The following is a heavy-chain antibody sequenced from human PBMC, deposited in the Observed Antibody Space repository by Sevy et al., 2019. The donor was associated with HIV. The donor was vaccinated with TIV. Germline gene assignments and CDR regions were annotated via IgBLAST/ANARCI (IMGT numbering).Heavy chain of an antibody. CDR3: VRALLKADSL. Sequence: GGSLRLSCAASGFNIRTHWMLWVRQAPGKGLEWVANINEDGSTKYSLDSVKGRFTISRDNAENSVFLQMNSLRVEDTAVYYCVRALLKADSLWGQGTLVTVSS. J-gene: IGHJ4*02. V-gene: IGHV3-7*01. CDR2: INEDGSTK. D-gene: IGHD1-26*01. CDR1: GFNIRTHW.